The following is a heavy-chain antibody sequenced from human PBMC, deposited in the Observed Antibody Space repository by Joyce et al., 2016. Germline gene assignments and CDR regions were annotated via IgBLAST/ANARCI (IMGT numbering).Heavy chain of an antibody. CDR1: GYTFTNYY. CDR2: INPMDDST. J-gene: IGHJ6*02. Sequence: QVQLVQSGAEVKKPGASLKVSCKASGYTFTNYYIHGVRQAPGQGLEWMGMINPMDDSTTYAQRCQGRFTVTRDTSTSTVYMELSSLTSEDTAVYYCARDRPPMDVWGQGTPVTVSS. CDR3: ARDRPPMDV. D-gene: IGHD6-6*01. V-gene: IGHV1-46*01.